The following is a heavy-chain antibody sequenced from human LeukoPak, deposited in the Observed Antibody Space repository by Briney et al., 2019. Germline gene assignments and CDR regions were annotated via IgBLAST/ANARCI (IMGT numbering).Heavy chain of an antibody. Sequence: GGTLRLSCAASGFTFSSYGMSWVRQAPGKGLEWVANIKQDGSEKYYVDSVKGRFTISRDNAKNSLYLQMNSLRAEDTAVYYCARVGSIRYFDWLSWGQGTLVTVSS. J-gene: IGHJ5*02. CDR1: GFTFSSYG. CDR2: IKQDGSEK. D-gene: IGHD3-9*01. V-gene: IGHV3-7*01. CDR3: ARVGSIRYFDWLS.